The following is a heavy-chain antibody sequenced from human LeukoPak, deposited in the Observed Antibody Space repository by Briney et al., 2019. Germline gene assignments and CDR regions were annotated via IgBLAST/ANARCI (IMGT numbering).Heavy chain of an antibody. V-gene: IGHV1-18*01. Sequence: ASVKVSCKASGHTFTSYGISWVRQAPGQGLEWMGWISAYNGNTNYAQKLQGRVTMTTDTSTSTAYMELRSLRSDDTAVYYCARDTYYDILTGYGYWGQGTLVTVSS. CDR2: ISAYNGNT. D-gene: IGHD3-9*01. J-gene: IGHJ4*02. CDR1: GHTFTSYG. CDR3: ARDTYYDILTGYGY.